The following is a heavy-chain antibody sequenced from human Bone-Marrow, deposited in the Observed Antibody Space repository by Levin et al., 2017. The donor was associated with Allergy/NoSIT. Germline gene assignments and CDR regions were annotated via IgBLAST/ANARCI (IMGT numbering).Heavy chain of an antibody. J-gene: IGHJ4*02. CDR1: GFAFSSYW. CDR3: ARGGTNSAWYWIY. V-gene: IGHV3-7*01. CDR2: IKQDGGEK. Sequence: GESLKISCAASGFAFSSYWMSWVRQAPGKGLEWVANIKQDGGEKYYVDSVKGRFTISRDNAQNSLYLQMNSPRVEDTAIYYCARGGTNSAWYWIYWGQGTLVTVSS. D-gene: IGHD6-19*01.